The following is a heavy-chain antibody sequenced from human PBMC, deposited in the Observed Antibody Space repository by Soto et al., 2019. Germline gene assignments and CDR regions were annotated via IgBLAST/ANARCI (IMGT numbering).Heavy chain of an antibody. J-gene: IGHJ4*02. CDR2: ISAYNGNT. CDR1: GYTFTSYG. D-gene: IGHD6-6*01. CDR3: ARDDPYRSSSSEIDY. Sequence: QVQLVQSGAEVKKPGASVKVSCKASGYTFTSYGISWVRQAPGQGLEWMGWISAYNGNTNYAQKLQGRVTMTTDTSTSTAYMELRIMRSDDTAVYYCARDDPYRSSSSEIDYWGQGTLVTVSS. V-gene: IGHV1-18*04.